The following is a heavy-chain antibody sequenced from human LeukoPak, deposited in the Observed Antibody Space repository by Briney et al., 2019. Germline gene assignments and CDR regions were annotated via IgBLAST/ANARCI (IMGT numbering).Heavy chain of an antibody. D-gene: IGHD3-22*01. CDR2: INPSGGST. Sequence: ASVKVSCKASGYTFTSYYMHWVRQAPGQGLEWMGIINPSGGSTSYAQKFQGRVTMTRDTSTSTVYMELSSLRSEDTAVYYCAREFPYYYDSSGFDYWGRGTLVTVSS. CDR1: GYTFTSYY. V-gene: IGHV1-46*01. J-gene: IGHJ4*02. CDR3: AREFPYYYDSSGFDY.